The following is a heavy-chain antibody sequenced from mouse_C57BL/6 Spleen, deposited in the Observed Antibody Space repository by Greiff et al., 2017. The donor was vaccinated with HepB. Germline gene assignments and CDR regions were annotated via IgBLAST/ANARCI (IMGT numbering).Heavy chain of an antibody. CDR1: GYTFTDYE. J-gene: IGHJ2*01. CDR2: IDPETGGT. Sequence: VQGVESGAELVRPGASVTLSCKASGYTFTDYEMHWVKQTPVHGLEWIGAIDPETGGTAYNQKFKGKAILTADKSSSTAYMQLSSLTSEDSAVYYCTRGRGDYWGKGTTLTVSS. CDR3: TRGRGDY. V-gene: IGHV1-15*01.